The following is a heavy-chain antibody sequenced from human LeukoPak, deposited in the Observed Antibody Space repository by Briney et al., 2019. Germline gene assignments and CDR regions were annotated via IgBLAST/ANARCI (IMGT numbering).Heavy chain of an antibody. CDR1: GYSISSGYY. Sequence: KPSETLSLTCTVSGYSISSGYYWGWIRQPPGKGLEWIGSIYHSGSTYYNPSLKSRVTISVDTSKNQFSLKLSSVTAADTAVYYCARGPYWMDVWGKGTTVTISS. J-gene: IGHJ6*04. CDR2: IYHSGST. CDR3: ARGPYWMDV. V-gene: IGHV4-38-2*02. D-gene: IGHD2-15*01.